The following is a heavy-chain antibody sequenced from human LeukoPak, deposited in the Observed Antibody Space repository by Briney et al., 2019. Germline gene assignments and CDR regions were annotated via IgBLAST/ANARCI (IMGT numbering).Heavy chain of an antibody. D-gene: IGHD3-10*01. CDR1: GGSISSYY. J-gene: IGHJ4*02. CDR3: ARIPNYYGSGSYDDY. Sequence: SETLSFTCTVSGGSISSYYWSWIRQPPGKGLEWIGYIYYSGITNYNPSLKSRVTISVDTSKNQLSLKLSSVTAADTAVYFCARIPNYYGSGSYDDYWGQGTLVTVSS. V-gene: IGHV4-59*01. CDR2: IYYSGIT.